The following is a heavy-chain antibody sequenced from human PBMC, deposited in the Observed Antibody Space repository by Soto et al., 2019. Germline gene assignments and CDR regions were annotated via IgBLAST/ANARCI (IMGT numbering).Heavy chain of an antibody. CDR2: ITFSGNTV. V-gene: IGHV3-11*01. Sequence: PVGSLRLSCAASGFTFSDSYMSWIRQAPGKGLEWISYITFSGNTVYYADSLKGRFTISRDNAKNSLYLQMNRLRAEDTAVYYCARVSWREKYGMDVWGQGTTGTVSS. J-gene: IGHJ6*02. CDR1: GFTFSDSY. CDR3: ARVSWREKYGMDV.